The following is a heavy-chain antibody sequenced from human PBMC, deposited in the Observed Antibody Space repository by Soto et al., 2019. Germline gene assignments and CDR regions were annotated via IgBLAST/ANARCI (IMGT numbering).Heavy chain of an antibody. Sequence: EVQLLESGGGSVQPGGSLRLSCAAFGFTFSSFAMSWVRQAPGKGLEWVSGILGRGDTYYEESVKGRFTISRDNSRNTMFLQLNSLRVEDTAIFYCVKDVRPDGYWDFDYWGQGTLVAVSS. D-gene: IGHD5-12*01. CDR3: VKDVRPDGYWDFDY. CDR1: GFTFSSFA. CDR2: ILGRGDT. J-gene: IGHJ4*02. V-gene: IGHV3-23*01.